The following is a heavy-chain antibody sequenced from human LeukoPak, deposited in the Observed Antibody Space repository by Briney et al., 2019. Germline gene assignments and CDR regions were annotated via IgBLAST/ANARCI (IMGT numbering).Heavy chain of an antibody. V-gene: IGHV4-59*01. CDR1: GGSISSYY. D-gene: IGHD3-10*01. J-gene: IGHJ4*02. Sequence: SETLSLTCTVSGGSISSYYWSWIRQPPGKGLEWIGYIYYSGSTNYNPSLKSRVTISVDTSKNQFSLKLSSVTAADTAIYYCAKLFESGTYNNFFHYWGQGTLVTVSS. CDR3: AKLFESGTYNNFFHY. CDR2: IYYSGST.